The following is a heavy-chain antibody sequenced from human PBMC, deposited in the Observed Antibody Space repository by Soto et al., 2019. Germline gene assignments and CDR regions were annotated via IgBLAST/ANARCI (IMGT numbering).Heavy chain of an antibody. CDR1: GYTFTSYA. CDR2: INAGNGNT. Sequence: GASVKVSCKASGYTFTSYAMHWLRQAPGQRLEWMGWINAGNGNTKYSQKFQGRVTITRDTSASTAYMELSSLRSEDTAVYYCARDLALFPNYYYYMDVWGKGTTVTVSS. D-gene: IGHD2-21*01. V-gene: IGHV1-3*01. CDR3: ARDLALFPNYYYYMDV. J-gene: IGHJ6*03.